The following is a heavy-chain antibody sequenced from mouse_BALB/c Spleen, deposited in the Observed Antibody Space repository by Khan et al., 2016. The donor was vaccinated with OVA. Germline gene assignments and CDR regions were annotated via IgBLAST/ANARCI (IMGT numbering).Heavy chain of an antibody. CDR3: ARDYYGTSWYFDV. Sequence: EVQLQESGPGLVKPSQSLSLTCSVTGYSITSGYYWNWIRQFPGNKLEWMDYIRYDGSNNYNPSLKNRISITRDTSKNQFFLKLNSVTTEDTATYYCARDYYGTSWYFDVWGAVTTVTVSS. CDR2: IRYDGSN. D-gene: IGHD1-1*01. J-gene: IGHJ1*01. CDR1: GYSITSGYY. V-gene: IGHV3-6*02.